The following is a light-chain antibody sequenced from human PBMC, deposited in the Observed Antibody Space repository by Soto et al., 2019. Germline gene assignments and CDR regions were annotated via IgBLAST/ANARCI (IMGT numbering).Light chain of an antibody. J-gene: IGLJ1*01. CDR2: EVS. CDR1: SSDRASYNR. V-gene: IGLV2-18*01. Sequence: QSGLTQPPSVSGSPGQSVTISCTGTSSDRASYNRVSWYQRPPGTGPKLVIYEVSNRPSGIPDRFSGSKSANTASLTISGLQAEDEDAYYCRLYTSASTYVFGTGTKLTVL. CDR3: RLYTSASTYV.